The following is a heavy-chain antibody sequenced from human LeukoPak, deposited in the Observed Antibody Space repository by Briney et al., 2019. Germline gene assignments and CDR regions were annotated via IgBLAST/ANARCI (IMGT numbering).Heavy chain of an antibody. J-gene: IGHJ4*02. Sequence: GGSLRLPCTASGFTFGDYAMSWVRQAPGKGLEWVGFIRSKAYGGTTEYAASVKGRFTISRDDSKSIAYLQMNSLKTEDTAVYYCTRVEDFWSGFLDSFDYWGQGTLVTVSS. CDR3: TRVEDFWSGFLDSFDY. D-gene: IGHD3-3*01. V-gene: IGHV3-49*04. CDR1: GFTFGDYA. CDR2: IRSKAYGGTT.